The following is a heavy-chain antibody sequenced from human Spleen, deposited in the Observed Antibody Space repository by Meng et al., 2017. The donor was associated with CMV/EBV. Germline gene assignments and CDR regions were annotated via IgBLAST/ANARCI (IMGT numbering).Heavy chain of an antibody. V-gene: IGHV1-2*02. CDR1: GYTYTAHY. CDR2: IHPHRGDT. CDR3: ARDNNWGPDY. Sequence: SCKASGYTYTAHYFHWVRQAPGQGLEWMGWIHPHRGDTNYAQQFQGRVTLTRDTSINTGYMELTRLTSDDTAVYYCARDNNWGPDYWGQGTLVTVSS. J-gene: IGHJ4*02. D-gene: IGHD7-27*01.